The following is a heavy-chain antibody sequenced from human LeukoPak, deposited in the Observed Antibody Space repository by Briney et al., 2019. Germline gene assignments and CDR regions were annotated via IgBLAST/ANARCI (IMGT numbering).Heavy chain of an antibody. Sequence: ASVKVSCKASGGTFSSYAISWVRQAPGQGLEWMGGIIPIFGTANYAQKFQGRVTITADESASTAYMELSSLRSEDTAVYYCASDPGSGSYYYWGQGTLVTVSS. CDR1: GGTFSSYA. D-gene: IGHD1-26*01. V-gene: IGHV1-69*13. CDR2: IIPIFGTA. CDR3: ASDPGSGSYYY. J-gene: IGHJ4*02.